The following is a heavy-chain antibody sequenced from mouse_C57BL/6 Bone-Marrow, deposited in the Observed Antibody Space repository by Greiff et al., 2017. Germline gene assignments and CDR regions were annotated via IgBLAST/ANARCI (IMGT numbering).Heavy chain of an antibody. V-gene: IGHV1-81*01. CDR2: IYPRSGNT. CDR3: AREGGTAY. CDR1: GYTFTSYG. D-gene: IGHD4-1*01. Sequence: VKLMESGAELARPGASVKLSCKASGYTFTSYGISWVKQRTGQGLEWIGEIYPRSGNTYYNEKFKGKATLTADKSSSTAYMELRSLTSEDSAVYFCAREGGTAYWGQGTLVTVSA. J-gene: IGHJ3*01.